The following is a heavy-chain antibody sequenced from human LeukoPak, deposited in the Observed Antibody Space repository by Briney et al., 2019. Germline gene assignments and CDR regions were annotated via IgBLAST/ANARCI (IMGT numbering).Heavy chain of an antibody. V-gene: IGHV4-31*03. CDR1: GGSISSGGYY. D-gene: IGHD3-22*01. Sequence: SQTLPLTCTVSGGSISSGGYYWSWIRQHPGKGLEWIGYIYYSGSTYYNPSLKSRVTISVDTSKNQFSLKLSSVTAADTAVYYCARRTYYYDSSGYYVDYWGQGTLVTVSS. CDR3: ARRTYYYDSSGYYVDY. J-gene: IGHJ4*02. CDR2: IYYSGST.